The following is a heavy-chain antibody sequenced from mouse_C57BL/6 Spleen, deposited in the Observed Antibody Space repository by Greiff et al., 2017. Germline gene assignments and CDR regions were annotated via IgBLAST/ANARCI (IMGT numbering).Heavy chain of an antibody. CDR3: ARGSTMVNYAMDY. CDR2: ITPNNGGT. V-gene: IGHV1-18*01. D-gene: IGHD2-2*01. CDR1: GYTFTDYN. Sequence: VQLQQSGPELVQPGASVKIPCKASGYTFTDYNMDWVKQSHGKSLEWIGDITPNNGGTIYNQKFKGKATLTVDKSSSTAYMELRSLTSEDTAVYYCARGSTMVNYAMDYWGQGTSVTVSS. J-gene: IGHJ4*01.